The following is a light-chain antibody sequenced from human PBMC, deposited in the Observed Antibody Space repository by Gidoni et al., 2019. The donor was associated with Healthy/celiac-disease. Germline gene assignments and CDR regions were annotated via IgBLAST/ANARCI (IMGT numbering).Light chain of an antibody. Sequence: DILLTQSPSSVAAAVGDRVTITCRASPGISSWLAWYQQKPGKAPKLLIYAASNLQSGVPARFSGSGSGTDFTLTISSLQPEDFAAYYCQQANSFPWTFGQGTKVEIK. CDR2: AAS. CDR1: PGISSW. V-gene: IGKV1-12*02. J-gene: IGKJ1*01. CDR3: QQANSFPWT.